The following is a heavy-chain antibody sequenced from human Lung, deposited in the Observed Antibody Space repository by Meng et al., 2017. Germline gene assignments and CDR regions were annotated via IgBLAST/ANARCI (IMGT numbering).Heavy chain of an antibody. Sequence: QRHPWGAGLLKPSDTMSLSCVVCGGAVSEYYWSWIRQPPGKGLEWIGEINHSGSTNYNPSLESRATISVDTSQNNLSLKLSSVTAADSAVYYCARGPTTMAHDFDYWGQGTLVTVSS. CDR3: ARGPTTMAHDFDY. V-gene: IGHV4-34*01. J-gene: IGHJ4*02. CDR2: INHSGST. CDR1: GGAVSEYY. D-gene: IGHD4-11*01.